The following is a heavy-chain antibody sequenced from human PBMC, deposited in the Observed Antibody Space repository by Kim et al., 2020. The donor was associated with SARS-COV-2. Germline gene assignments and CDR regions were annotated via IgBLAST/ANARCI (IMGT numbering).Heavy chain of an antibody. D-gene: IGHD6-13*01. Sequence: SETLSLTCAVYGGSFSGYYWSWIRQPPGKGLEWIGEINHRGSTKYNPSLKSRVTISVDTSKNQFSLKLSSVTAADTAVYYCASFRIVAAGLYYNYGMDVWGQGTTVTVSS. V-gene: IGHV4-34*01. CDR3: ASFRIVAAGLYYNYGMDV. CDR2: INHRGST. CDR1: GGSFSGYY. J-gene: IGHJ6*02.